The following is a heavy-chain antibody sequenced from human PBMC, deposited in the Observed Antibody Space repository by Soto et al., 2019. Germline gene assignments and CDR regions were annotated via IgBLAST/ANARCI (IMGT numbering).Heavy chain of an antibody. V-gene: IGHV4-34*01. J-gene: IGHJ6*02. CDR3: ARFPLNGYCSSTSCQNFYYGMDV. D-gene: IGHD2-2*03. Sequence: KSSETLSLTCAVYGGSFSGYYWSWIRQPPGKGLEWIGEINHSGSTNYNPSLKSRVTISVDTSKNQFSLKLSSVTAADTAVYYCARFPLNGYCSSTSCQNFYYGMDVWGQGTTVTVSS. CDR2: INHSGST. CDR1: GGSFSGYY.